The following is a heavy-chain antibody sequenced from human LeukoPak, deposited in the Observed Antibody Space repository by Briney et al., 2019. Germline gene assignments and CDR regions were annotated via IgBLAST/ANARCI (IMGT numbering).Heavy chain of an antibody. CDR1: GFTFSSYS. CDR2: ISSTSSSI. V-gene: IGHV3-48*02. Sequence: GGSLRLSCAASGFTFSSYSMTWVRQAPVKGLEWVSYISSTSSSIYYADSVKGRFTISRDNAKNSLYLQMNSLRDEDTAVYYCARLWFGELFWGQGTLVTVSS. J-gene: IGHJ4*02. CDR3: ARLWFGELF. D-gene: IGHD3-10*01.